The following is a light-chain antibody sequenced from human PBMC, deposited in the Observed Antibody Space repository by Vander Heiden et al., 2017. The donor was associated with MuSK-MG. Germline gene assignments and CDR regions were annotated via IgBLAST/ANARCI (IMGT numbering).Light chain of an antibody. CDR3: QQYYSYPPMYT. CDR1: QGISSY. CDR2: AAS. V-gene: IGKV1-8*01. Sequence: AIRMTQSPSPFSASTGDRVTITCRASQGISSYLAWYQQKPGKAPKLLIYAASTLQSGVPSRFSGSGSGTDFTLTISCLQSEDFATYYCQQYYSYPPMYTFGQGTKLEIK. J-gene: IGKJ2*01.